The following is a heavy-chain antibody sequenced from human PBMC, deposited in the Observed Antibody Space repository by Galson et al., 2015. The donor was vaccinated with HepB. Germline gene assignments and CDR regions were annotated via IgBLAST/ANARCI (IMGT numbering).Heavy chain of an antibody. CDR1: GFTFSHYG. CDR2: ISYDGNDK. J-gene: IGHJ3*02. CDR3: AKVWRPYTYYDAFDI. D-gene: IGHD2-2*02. V-gene: IGHV3-30*18. Sequence: SLRLSCAASGFTFSHYGIHWVRQAPGKGLEWVAVISYDGNDKYHVDSVKGRFTISRDNSRNTLFLQMNSLRTEDTAVYYCAKVWRPYTYYDAFDIWGPGTMVTVSS.